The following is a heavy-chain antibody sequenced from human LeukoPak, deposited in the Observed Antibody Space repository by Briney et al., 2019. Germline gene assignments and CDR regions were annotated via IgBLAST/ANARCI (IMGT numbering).Heavy chain of an antibody. CDR1: GGSFSGYY. CDR2: INHSGST. CDR3: ARVPRAYYDGSGYYSDY. D-gene: IGHD3-22*01. Sequence: PSETLSLTCAVYGGSFSGYYWSWIRQPPGKGLEWIGEINHSGSTNYNPSLKSRITISVDTSKNQFSLKLSSVTAADTAVYYCARVPRAYYDGSGYYSDYWGQGTLVTVSS. J-gene: IGHJ4*02. V-gene: IGHV4-34*01.